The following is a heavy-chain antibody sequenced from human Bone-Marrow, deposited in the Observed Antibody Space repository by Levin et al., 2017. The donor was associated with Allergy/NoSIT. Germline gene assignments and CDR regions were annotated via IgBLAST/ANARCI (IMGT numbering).Heavy chain of an antibody. J-gene: IGHJ4*02. Sequence: GGSLRLSCAASGFTFSSYWMSWVRQAPGKGLEWVANIKQDGSEKYYVDSVKGRFTISRDNAKNSLYLQMNSLRAEDTAVYYCARVRDRPREWSYFDYWGQGTLVTVSS. CDR2: IKQDGSEK. CDR3: ARVRDRPREWSYFDY. CDR1: GFTFSSYW. D-gene: IGHD3-3*01. V-gene: IGHV3-7*01.